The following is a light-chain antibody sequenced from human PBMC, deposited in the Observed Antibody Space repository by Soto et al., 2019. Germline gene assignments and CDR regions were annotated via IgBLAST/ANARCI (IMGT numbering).Light chain of an antibody. CDR2: DTS. Sequence: ETVMTQSPATLSVSPGERATLSCRASHSVGSTLAWYQQKPGQAPRLLMFDTSTRATGIPARFSGSGSGTDFTLTISRLEPEDSAVYYCQQYGSSPTFGQGTKVDIK. J-gene: IGKJ1*01. V-gene: IGKV3-15*01. CDR1: HSVGST. CDR3: QQYGSSPT.